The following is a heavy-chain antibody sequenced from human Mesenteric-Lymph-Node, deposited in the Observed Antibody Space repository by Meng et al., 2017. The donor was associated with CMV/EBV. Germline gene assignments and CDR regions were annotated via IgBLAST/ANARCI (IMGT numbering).Heavy chain of an antibody. V-gene: IGHV4-61*08. CDR2: IYCGGST. CDR1: GASVSSGGYT. CDR3: ARDDSTTWHRNFDY. J-gene: IGHJ4*02. Sequence: SGASVSSGGYTWSWIRQPQERGLEWIGFIYCGGSTSYNPSLKSRVTISVDTSKNQFSLKMSSMTAADTAVYYCARDDSTTWHRNFDYWGQGTLVTVSS. D-gene: IGHD3-22*01.